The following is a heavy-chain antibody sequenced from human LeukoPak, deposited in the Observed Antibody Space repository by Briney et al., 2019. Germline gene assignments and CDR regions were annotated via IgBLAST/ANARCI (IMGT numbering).Heavy chain of an antibody. D-gene: IGHD1-26*01. Sequence: GESLKISCKGSGYSFATYWIGWVRQMPGKGLEWMGIIYPGDSDTRYRPSFQGQVTISADKSISTAYLQWSSLRASDTAMYYCARQEYFGSYSIDLWGQGTLVTVSS. V-gene: IGHV5-51*01. CDR2: IYPGDSDT. CDR3: ARQEYFGSYSIDL. CDR1: GYSFATYW. J-gene: IGHJ5*02.